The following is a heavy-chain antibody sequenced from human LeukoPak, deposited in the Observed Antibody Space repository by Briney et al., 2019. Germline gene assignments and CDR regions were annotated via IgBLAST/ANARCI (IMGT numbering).Heavy chain of an antibody. CDR3: ARNQDDSSDYYYFDY. V-gene: IGHV4-39*07. CDR2: IYYSGNT. Sequence: SETLSLTCTVSGDSIRSTSYYWGWIRQPPGQGLEWIGSIYYSGNTYYKPSLMSRVTISVDTYKNPFSLHLSSVTTANTAAYYCARNQDDSSDYYYFDYWGQGTLVTVSS. CDR1: GDSIRSTSYY. J-gene: IGHJ4*02. D-gene: IGHD3-22*01.